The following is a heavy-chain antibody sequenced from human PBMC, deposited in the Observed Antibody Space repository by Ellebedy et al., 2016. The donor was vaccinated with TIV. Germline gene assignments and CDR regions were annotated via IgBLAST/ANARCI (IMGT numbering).Heavy chain of an antibody. CDR2: IYYSGST. CDR3: ARGSSSWYGYVDY. Sequence: SETLSLXXTVSGGSISSYYWSWIRQPPGKGLEWIGYIYYSGSTNYNPSLKSRVTISVDTSKNQFSLKLSSVTAADTAVYYCARGSSSWYGYVDYWGQGTLVTVSS. V-gene: IGHV4-59*12. CDR1: GGSISSYY. D-gene: IGHD6-13*01. J-gene: IGHJ4*02.